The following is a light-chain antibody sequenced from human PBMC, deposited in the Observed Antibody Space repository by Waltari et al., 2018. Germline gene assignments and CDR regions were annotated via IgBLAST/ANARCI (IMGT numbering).Light chain of an antibody. CDR1: NSNIGSNT. V-gene: IGLV1-44*01. CDR3: ASWDDRLNGYV. Sequence: QSVLTQPPSASATPGQRVTISCSGRNSNIGSNTVHWYQPHPGTAPKFLIYNNNQRPSGVPARFSGSKSGTSAFLAISGPQSEDEADYYCASWDDRLNGYVLGTGTKVTAL. J-gene: IGLJ1*01. CDR2: NNN.